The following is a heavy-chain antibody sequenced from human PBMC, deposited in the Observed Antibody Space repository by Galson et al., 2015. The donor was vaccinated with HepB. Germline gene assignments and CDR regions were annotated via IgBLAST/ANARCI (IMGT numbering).Heavy chain of an antibody. D-gene: IGHD2-8*01. Sequence: LRLSCAASGFTFSNYYMAWIRQPPGKGLEWVSYISSRSSDTNDADSVKGRFTISRDNAKNSLYLQMNSLRVEDTAVYYCAGRDSVLGDYYYGLDVWGQGTTVTVSS. J-gene: IGHJ6*02. CDR1: GFTFSNYY. CDR3: AGRDSVLGDYYYGLDV. V-gene: IGHV3-11*03. CDR2: ISSRSSDT.